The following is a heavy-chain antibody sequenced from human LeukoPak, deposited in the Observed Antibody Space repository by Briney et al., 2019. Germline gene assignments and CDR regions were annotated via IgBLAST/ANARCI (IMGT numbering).Heavy chain of an antibody. J-gene: IGHJ4*02. D-gene: IGHD4-23*01. CDR2: IYYSGST. V-gene: IGHV4-59*01. Sequence: SQTLSLTCTVSGGSISSDYWSWIRQPPGQGQEWIGYIYYSGSTNYNPSLNSRVTISVDTSKNQFPLKLSSVTAADTAVYYCAIGTDYGGIYFDYWGQSTLVTASS. CDR3: AIGTDYGGIYFDY. CDR1: GGSISSDY.